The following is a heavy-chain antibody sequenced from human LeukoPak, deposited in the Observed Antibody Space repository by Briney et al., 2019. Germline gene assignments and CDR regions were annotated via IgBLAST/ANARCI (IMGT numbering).Heavy chain of an antibody. J-gene: IGHJ6*03. CDR2: IYPGDSYT. V-gene: IGHV5-51*01. CDR1: GYSFTSYW. D-gene: IGHD3-10*01. Sequence: HGESLKISWTGSGYSFTSYWIGWVRQMPGKGLELMGVIYPGDSYTRYRPAFQGKVTISADKSISTAYLQWSSLKASDTAMYYCASHGRGNYYYYMDVWGKGTTVTVSS. CDR3: ASHGRGNYYYYMDV.